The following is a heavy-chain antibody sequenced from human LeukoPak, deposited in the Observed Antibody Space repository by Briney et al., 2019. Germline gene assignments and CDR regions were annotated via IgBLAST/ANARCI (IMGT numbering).Heavy chain of an antibody. D-gene: IGHD6-19*01. Sequence: SETPSLTCTVSGVSISSYYCSWIRQPPGKGLEWIGYISTSGSTDYSPSLKSRVTISVDTSKNQFSLNLSSVTAADTAVYYCARHEEGSGWYRSYIDLWGRGTLVIVSS. CDR1: GVSISSYY. V-gene: IGHV4-4*09. CDR2: ISTSGST. J-gene: IGHJ2*01. CDR3: ARHEEGSGWYRSYIDL.